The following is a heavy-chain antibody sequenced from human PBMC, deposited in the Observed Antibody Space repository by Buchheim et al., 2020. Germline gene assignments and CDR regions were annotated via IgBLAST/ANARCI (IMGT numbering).Heavy chain of an antibody. CDR1: GFTFSSYG. CDR3: AKGLIVREPIDY. J-gene: IGHJ4*02. V-gene: IGHV3-30*02. Sequence: QVQLVESGGGVVQPGRSLRLSCAASGFTFSSYGMHWVRQAPGKGLEWVAFIRYDGSNKYYADSVKGRFTISRDNSKNKLYLQMNSLRAEDTAVYYCAKGLIVREPIDYWGQGTL. D-gene: IGHD2/OR15-2a*01. CDR2: IRYDGSNK.